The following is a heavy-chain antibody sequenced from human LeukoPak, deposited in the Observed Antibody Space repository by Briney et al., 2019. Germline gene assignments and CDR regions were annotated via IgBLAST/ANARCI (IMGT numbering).Heavy chain of an antibody. CDR3: ARHNLIANDYYDSSGWSLPMAYYYGMDV. D-gene: IGHD3-22*01. V-gene: IGHV5-51*01. Sequence: GESLKISCKGSGYSFTSYWIGWVRQMPGKGLEWMGIIYPGDSDTRYSPSFQGQVTISADKSISTAYLQWSSLKASDTAMYYCARHNLIANDYYDSSGWSLPMAYYYGMDVWGQGTTVTVSS. CDR1: GYSFTSYW. CDR2: IYPGDSDT. J-gene: IGHJ6*02.